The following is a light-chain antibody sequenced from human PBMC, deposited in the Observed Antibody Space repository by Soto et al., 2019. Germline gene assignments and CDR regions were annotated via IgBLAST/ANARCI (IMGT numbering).Light chain of an antibody. CDR3: QQYNNWPTWT. CDR2: GAS. V-gene: IGKV3-15*01. J-gene: IGKJ1*01. Sequence: EIVMTQSPATLSVSPGERATLSCRATQSVSNNLGWYQQKPGQAPRLLIYGASTRATDTPARFSGGGSGTEFTLTISSLQSEDFAIYYCQQYNNWPTWTFGQGTKVDIK. CDR1: QSVSNN.